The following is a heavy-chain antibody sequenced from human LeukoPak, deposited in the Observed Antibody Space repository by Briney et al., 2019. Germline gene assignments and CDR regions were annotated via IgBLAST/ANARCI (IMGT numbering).Heavy chain of an antibody. CDR1: GFTFSSYW. V-gene: IGHV3-7*01. J-gene: IGHJ3*01. CDR3: ARDTSTATSTWGAFDV. Sequence: GGSLRLSCAASGFTFSSYWMGWVRQAPGKGLEWVADVKADGSDKQYVDSVKGRFSISRDNAKNLLCLQMNSLRVEDTAVYYCARDTSTATSTWGAFDVWGQGTMVTVSS. CDR2: VKADGSDK. D-gene: IGHD6-13*01.